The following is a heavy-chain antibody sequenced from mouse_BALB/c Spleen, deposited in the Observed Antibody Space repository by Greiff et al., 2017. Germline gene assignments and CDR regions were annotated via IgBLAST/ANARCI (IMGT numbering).Heavy chain of an antibody. D-gene: IGHD1-1*01. V-gene: IGHV3-8*02. Sequence: EVKLMESGPSLVKPSQTLSLTCSVTGDSITSGYWNWIRKFPGNKLEYMGYISYSGSTYYNPSLKSRISITRDTSKNQYYLQLNSVTTEDTATYYCASPYYGSSYFAYWGQGTLVTVSA. J-gene: IGHJ3*01. CDR3: ASPYYGSSYFAY. CDR2: ISYSGST. CDR1: GDSITSGY.